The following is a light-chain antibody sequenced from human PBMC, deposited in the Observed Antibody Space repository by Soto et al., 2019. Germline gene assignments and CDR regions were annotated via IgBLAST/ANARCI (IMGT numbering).Light chain of an antibody. CDR3: SSYTSSSTYV. V-gene: IGLV2-18*02. Sequence: QSVLTQPPSVSGSPGQSVAISCTGTSSDVGSYYRVPWYQQPPGTAPKLMIYDVSNRPSGVPDRFSGSKSGNTASLTISGLQADDEADYYCSSYTSSSTYVFGTGTKVTVL. CDR1: SSDVGSYYR. CDR2: DVS. J-gene: IGLJ1*01.